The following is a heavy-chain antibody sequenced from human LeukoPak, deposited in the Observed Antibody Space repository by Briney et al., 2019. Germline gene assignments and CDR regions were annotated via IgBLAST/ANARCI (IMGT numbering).Heavy chain of an antibody. V-gene: IGHV4-59*01. Sequence: PSETLSLTCTVSGGSISSYYWSWIRQPPGKGLEWIGYIYYSGSTNYIPSLKSRVTISVDTSKNQFSLKLSSVTAADTAVYYCARGVYYGSGAGGDYFQHWGQGTLVTVSS. CDR2: IYYSGST. D-gene: IGHD3-10*01. CDR1: GGSISSYY. CDR3: ARGVYYGSGAGGDYFQH. J-gene: IGHJ1*01.